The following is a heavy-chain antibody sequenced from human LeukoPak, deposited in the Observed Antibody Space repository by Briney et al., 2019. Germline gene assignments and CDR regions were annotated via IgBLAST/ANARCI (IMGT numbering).Heavy chain of an antibody. J-gene: IGHJ6*03. Sequence: SETLSLTCTVSGGSISSTSYYWGWIRQPPGKGLECIGSIYYSGSTYYNPSLKSRVTISVDTSKNQFSLKLSSVTAADTAVYYCARGQGGATYYYYYMDVWGKGTTVTVSS. D-gene: IGHD3-16*01. CDR1: GGSISSTSYY. V-gene: IGHV4-39*07. CDR3: ARGQGGATYYYYYMDV. CDR2: IYYSGST.